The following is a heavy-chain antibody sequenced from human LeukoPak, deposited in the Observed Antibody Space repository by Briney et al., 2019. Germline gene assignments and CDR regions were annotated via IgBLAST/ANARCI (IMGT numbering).Heavy chain of an antibody. Sequence: SQTLSLTCVVSGDSISSGAYSWSWIRQPPGKGLEWIGYIFHTGSTFYNPSLKSRVTISVDNSRNQFSLRLTSVTAADTAVYYCARELWFANAPGSWLDPWGQGTLVTVSS. V-gene: IGHV4-30-2*01. CDR3: ARELWFANAPGSWLDP. J-gene: IGHJ5*02. CDR1: GDSISSGAYS. CDR2: IFHTGST. D-gene: IGHD3-10*01.